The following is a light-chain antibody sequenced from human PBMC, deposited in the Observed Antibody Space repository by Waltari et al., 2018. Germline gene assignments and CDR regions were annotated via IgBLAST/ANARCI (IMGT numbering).Light chain of an antibody. CDR1: SGDVGGYKY. CDR2: DVS. J-gene: IGLJ2*01. CDR3: SSYTSSSTLA. V-gene: IGLV2-14*03. Sequence: QSALTQPASVSGSPGQSITISCTGTSGDVGGYKYVSWYKQHQGKATKLMIYDVSNRPSGVSDRFSGSKSGNTASLTISGLQAEDEADYYCSSYTSSSTLAFGGGTKLTVL.